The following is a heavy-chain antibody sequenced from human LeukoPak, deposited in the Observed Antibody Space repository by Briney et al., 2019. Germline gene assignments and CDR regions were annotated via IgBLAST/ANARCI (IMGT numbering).Heavy chain of an antibody. CDR2: INPNSGGT. CDR1: RYTFTGYY. D-gene: IGHD6-19*01. V-gene: IGHV1-2*06. Sequence: GASVKVSCKASRYTFTGYYMHWVRQAPGQGLEWMGRINPNSGGTNYAQKFQGRVTMTRDTSISTAYMELSRLRSDDTAVYYCARDKRVAGSGGVDYWGQGTLVTVSS. CDR3: ARDKRVAGSGGVDY. J-gene: IGHJ4*02.